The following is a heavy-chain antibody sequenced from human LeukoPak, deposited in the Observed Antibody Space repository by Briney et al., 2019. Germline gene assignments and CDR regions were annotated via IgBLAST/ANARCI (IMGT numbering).Heavy chain of an antibody. D-gene: IGHD6-25*01. Sequence: GGSLRLSCAASGFTVSSNYMSWLRQAPGKGLEWVSVIYSGGSTYYADSVKGRFTISRDNSKNTLYLQMNSLRAEDTAVYYCARVPAPWYFDYWGQGTLVTVSS. V-gene: IGHV3-53*01. J-gene: IGHJ4*02. CDR3: ARVPAPWYFDY. CDR1: GFTVSSNY. CDR2: IYSGGST.